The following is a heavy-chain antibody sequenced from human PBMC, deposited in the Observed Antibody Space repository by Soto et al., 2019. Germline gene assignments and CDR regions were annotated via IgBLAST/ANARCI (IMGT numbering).Heavy chain of an antibody. J-gene: IGHJ4*02. CDR1: GFTFSSYA. V-gene: IGHV3-23*01. D-gene: IGHD5-12*01. CDR2: ISGSGGST. Sequence: GRSLRLCCAAYGFTFSSYAMSWVLQATGKGLEWVSAISGSGGSTYYADSVTGRFTISRANSKNTLYLQMNSLRAEDTAVYYCAKVVGIVATGLYYFDYWGQGTLVTVSS. CDR3: AKVVGIVATGLYYFDY.